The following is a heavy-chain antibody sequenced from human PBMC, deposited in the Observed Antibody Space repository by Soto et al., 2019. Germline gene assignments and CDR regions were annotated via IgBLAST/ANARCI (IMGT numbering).Heavy chain of an antibody. CDR3: ARDGNYHEF. CDR1: GFTFSTHA. V-gene: IGHV3-21*01. Sequence: EVQLVESGGGRVEPGGSLRLSCAASGFTFSTHAMVWVRQAPGKGLEWVSSISSSGSFLYYADSVEGRFTISRDDARNSVYLQMNSLRVEDTAVYYCARDGNYHEFWGQGTLVTVSS. D-gene: IGHD1-1*01. J-gene: IGHJ4*02. CDR2: ISSSGSFL.